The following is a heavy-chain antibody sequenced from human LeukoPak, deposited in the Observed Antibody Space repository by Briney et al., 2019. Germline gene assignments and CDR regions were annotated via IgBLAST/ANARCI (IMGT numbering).Heavy chain of an antibody. D-gene: IGHD5-12*01. Sequence: PGGSLRLSCAASGFTFSSYAMSWVRQAPGKGLEWVSAISGSGGSTYYADSVKGRFTISRDNSKNTLYLQMNSLRAEDTAVYYCANALRYYYYGMDVWGQGTTVTVSS. CDR2: ISGSGGST. CDR3: ANALRYYYYGMDV. CDR1: GFTFSSYA. V-gene: IGHV3-23*01. J-gene: IGHJ6*02.